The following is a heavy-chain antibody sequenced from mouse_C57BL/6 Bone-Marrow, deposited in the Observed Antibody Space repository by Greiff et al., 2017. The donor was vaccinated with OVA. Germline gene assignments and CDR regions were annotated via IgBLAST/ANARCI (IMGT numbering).Heavy chain of an antibody. D-gene: IGHD2-2*01. CDR3: AIYYGYDVEFFAY. CDR2: INPYNGGT. J-gene: IGHJ3*01. V-gene: IGHV1-19*01. CDR1: GYTFTDYY. Sequence: VQLQQSGPVLVKPGASVKMSCKASGYTFTDYYMNWVKQSHGKSLEWIGVINPYNGGTSYNQKFKGKATLTVDKSSSTAYMELNSLTSEDSAVYYCAIYYGYDVEFFAYWGQGTLVTVSA.